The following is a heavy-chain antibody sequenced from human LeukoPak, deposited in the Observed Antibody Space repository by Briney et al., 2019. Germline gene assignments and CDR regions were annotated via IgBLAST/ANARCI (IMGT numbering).Heavy chain of an antibody. J-gene: IGHJ6*03. CDR3: ARDWNCDLWGGHEFYYMDI. Sequence: KPGGSLRLSCAASGLRFSDHYMSWIRQAPGKGLQWLAYISDNGDIIHYADSVKGRFTISRDNAKNSLYLQMNSLRADDTAVYYCARDWNCDLWGGHEFYYMDIWGKGTTVIVSS. V-gene: IGHV3-11*04. CDR2: ISDNGDII. D-gene: IGHD3-16*01. CDR1: GLRFSDHY.